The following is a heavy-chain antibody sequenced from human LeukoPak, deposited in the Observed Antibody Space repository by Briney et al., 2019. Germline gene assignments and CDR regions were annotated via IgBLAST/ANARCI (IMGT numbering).Heavy chain of an antibody. V-gene: IGHV1-69*04. J-gene: IGHJ5*02. D-gene: IGHD2-2*01. Sequence: SVKVSCKASGGTFSSDAISWGRQAPGQGLEWMGRIIPILGIANYAQKFQGRVTITADKSTSTAYMELSSLRSEDTAVYYCARGGCSSTSCRLPNWFDPWGQGTLVTVSS. CDR2: IIPILGIA. CDR1: GGTFSSDA. CDR3: ARGGCSSTSCRLPNWFDP.